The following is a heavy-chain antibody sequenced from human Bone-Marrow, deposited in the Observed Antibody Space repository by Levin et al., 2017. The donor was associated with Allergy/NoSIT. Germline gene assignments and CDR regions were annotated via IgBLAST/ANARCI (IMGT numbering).Heavy chain of an antibody. CDR1: ESSSGTYW. J-gene: IGHJ4*02. CDR3: ARSKYYYDGSGQGYLIFDT. V-gene: IGHV3-74*01. Sequence: GGSLRLSCAASESSSGTYWMHWVRQAPGKGLEWVSRIRGDGRSTSYADSVKGRLTISRDYVKNTVSLQMNSLRAEDTAMYYCARSKYYYDGSGQGYLIFDTWGQGTLVTVSS. CDR2: IRGDGRST. D-gene: IGHD3-22*01.